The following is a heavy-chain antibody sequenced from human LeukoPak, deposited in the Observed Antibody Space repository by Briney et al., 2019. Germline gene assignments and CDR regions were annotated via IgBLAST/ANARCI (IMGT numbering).Heavy chain of an antibody. D-gene: IGHD6-19*01. CDR3: AKVDGGIAVAGTKAEEYYYYGMDV. Sequence: PGGSLRLSCAASAFTFSSYGMHWVRQAPGKGLEWVAVISYDGSNKYYADSVKGRFTISRDNSKNTLYLQMNSLRAEDTAVYYCAKVDGGIAVAGTKAEEYYYYGMDVWGQGTTVTVSS. J-gene: IGHJ6*02. V-gene: IGHV3-30*18. CDR2: ISYDGSNK. CDR1: AFTFSSYG.